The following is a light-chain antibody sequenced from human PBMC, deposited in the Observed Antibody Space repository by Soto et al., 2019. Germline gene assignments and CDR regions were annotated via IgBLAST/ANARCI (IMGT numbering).Light chain of an antibody. Sequence: FMLTQPHSVSASPGKTVTISCTRSSGSIASNYVQWYQQRPGSAPTTVIYEDNQRPSGVPDRFSGSIDSSSNSASLTISGLKTEDEADYYCQSYDSSIVVFGGGTKVTVL. J-gene: IGLJ2*01. CDR2: EDN. CDR1: SGSIASNY. V-gene: IGLV6-57*03. CDR3: QSYDSSIVV.